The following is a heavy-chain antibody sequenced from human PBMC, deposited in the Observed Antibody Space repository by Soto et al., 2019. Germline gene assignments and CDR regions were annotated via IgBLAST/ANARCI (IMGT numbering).Heavy chain of an antibody. CDR1: GGSFSGYY. CDR3: ATGRGVRGVIITTYYYYGLDV. V-gene: IGHV4-34*01. D-gene: IGHD3-10*01. CDR2: INHSGST. J-gene: IGHJ6*02. Sequence: SETLSLTCAVYGGSFSGYYWSWIRQPPGKGLEWIGEINHSGSTNYNPSLKSRVTISVDTSKNQFSLKLSSVSAADTAVYYCATGRGVRGVIITTYYYYGLDVWGQGTTVTVS.